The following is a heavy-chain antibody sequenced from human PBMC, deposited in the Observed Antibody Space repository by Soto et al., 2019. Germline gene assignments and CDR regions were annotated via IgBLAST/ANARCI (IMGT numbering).Heavy chain of an antibody. CDR3: ARDLLGIQLTFTRFDY. D-gene: IGHD5-18*01. CDR2: ISAYNGNT. J-gene: IGHJ4*02. Sequence: QVQLVQSGAEVKKPGDSVKVSCKASGYTFTSYGISWVRQAPGQGLEWMGWISAYNGNTNYAQKLQGRVTMTTDTSTSTAYMELRSLRSDDTAVYYCARDLLGIQLTFTRFDYWGQGTLVTVSS. CDR1: GYTFTSYG. V-gene: IGHV1-18*01.